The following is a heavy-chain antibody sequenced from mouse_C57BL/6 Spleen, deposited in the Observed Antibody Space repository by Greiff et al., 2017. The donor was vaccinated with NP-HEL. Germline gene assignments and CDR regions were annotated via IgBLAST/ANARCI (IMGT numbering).Heavy chain of an antibody. CDR2: IYPGDGDT. CDR3: ARSDSSGYRFAY. V-gene: IGHV1-82*01. Sequence: VMLVESGPELVKPGASVKISCKASGYAFSSSWMNWVKQRPGKGLEWIGRIYPGDGDTNYNGKFKGKATLTADKSSSTAYMQLSSLTSEDSAVYFCARSDSSGYRFAYWGQGTLVTVSA. CDR1: GYAFSSSW. J-gene: IGHJ3*01. D-gene: IGHD3-2*02.